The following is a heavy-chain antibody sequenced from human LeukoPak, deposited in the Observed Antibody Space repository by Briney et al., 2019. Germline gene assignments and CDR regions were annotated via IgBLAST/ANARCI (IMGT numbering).Heavy chain of an antibody. CDR3: ARGGSSYYYGMDV. J-gene: IGHJ6*02. CDR2: IYYSGGT. Sequence: PSETLSLTCTVSGGSISSYYWSWLRQPPGKGLEWVGYIYYSGGTNYNPSLKSRVTISVDTSKNQFSLKLSSVTAADTAVYYCARGGSSYYYGMDVWGQGTTVTVSS. CDR1: GGSISSYY. D-gene: IGHD6-6*01. V-gene: IGHV4-59*01.